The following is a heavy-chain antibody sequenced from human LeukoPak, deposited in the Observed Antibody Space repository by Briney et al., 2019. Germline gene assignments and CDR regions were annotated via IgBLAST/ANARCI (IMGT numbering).Heavy chain of an antibody. J-gene: IGHJ6*02. CDR1: GFTFSSYA. V-gene: IGHV3-23*01. D-gene: IGHD1-26*01. CDR2: ISGSGGST. Sequence: GGSLRLSCAASGFTFSSYAVSWVRQAPGKGLEWVSSISGSGGSTYYGDSVKGRFTISRDNSKNTLYLQMNSLRAEDTAVYYCAKEVGIGYYYYGMDVWGQGTTVTVSS. CDR3: AKEVGIGYYYYGMDV.